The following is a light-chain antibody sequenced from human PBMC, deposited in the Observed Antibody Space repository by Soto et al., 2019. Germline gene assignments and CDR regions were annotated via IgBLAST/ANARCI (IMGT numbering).Light chain of an antibody. Sequence: QAVVTQETSFSVSPGGTVTLTCGLSSGSVSTSFHPSWYHQTPGQAPRTLIYNTNSRSSGVPDRFSGSILGNKAALPITGHQADDEYDYYCVLYMGSGIVVFGGGTKLTVL. CDR1: SGSVSTSFH. CDR3: VLYMGSGIVV. J-gene: IGLJ3*02. CDR2: NTN. V-gene: IGLV8-61*01.